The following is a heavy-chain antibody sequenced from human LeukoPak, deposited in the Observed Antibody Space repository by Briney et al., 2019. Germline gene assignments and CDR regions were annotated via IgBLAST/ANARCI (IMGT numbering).Heavy chain of an antibody. CDR3: ARTVDHYYDSSGEIADYGMDV. D-gene: IGHD3-22*01. V-gene: IGHV3-30*03. CDR2: ISYDGSNK. CDR1: GFTFSSYG. J-gene: IGHJ6*02. Sequence: PGGSLRLSCAASGFTFSSYGMHWVRQAPGKGLEWVAVISYDGSNKYYADSVKGRSTISRDNSKNTLYMQMNSLRAEDTAVYYCARTVDHYYDSSGEIADYGMDVWGQGTTVTVSS.